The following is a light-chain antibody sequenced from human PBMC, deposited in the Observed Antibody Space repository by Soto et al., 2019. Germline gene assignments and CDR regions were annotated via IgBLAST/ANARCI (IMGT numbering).Light chain of an antibody. Sequence: DIQMTQSPSSLSASVGDRVTIACRASQDISSDLGWYQQKPGKAPKRLIYGASTLQSGVPSRFSGSGSGTEFTLTISSLQPEDFATYYCLQHYRYPLTFGQGTKVDIK. CDR3: LQHYRYPLT. J-gene: IGKJ1*01. CDR1: QDISSD. V-gene: IGKV1-17*01. CDR2: GAS.